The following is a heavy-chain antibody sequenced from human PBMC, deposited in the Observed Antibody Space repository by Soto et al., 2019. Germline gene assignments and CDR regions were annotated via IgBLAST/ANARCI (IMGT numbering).Heavy chain of an antibody. J-gene: IGHJ3*02. CDR3: VKDQIIATLWNDAFYI. CDR1: GFTFSRYG. D-gene: IGHD6-13*01. CDR2: ISYDGSNN. V-gene: IGHV3-30*18. Sequence: QVQLVESGGGVVPPGRYLRLSCAASGFTFSRYGMHWVRQAPGKGLEWVAVISYDGSNNYYADFVQGRFTISKDNSKIMLDQLINSQRADNTSVYYCVKDQIIATLWNDAFYIWGQGTMVIVSS.